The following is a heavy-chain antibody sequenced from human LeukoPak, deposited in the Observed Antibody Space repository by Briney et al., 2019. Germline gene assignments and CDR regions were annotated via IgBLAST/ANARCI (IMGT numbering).Heavy chain of an antibody. CDR2: IYTSGST. CDR1: GGSISSGSYY. V-gene: IGHV4-61*02. CDR3: ARGQSAFDI. Sequence: SETLSLTCTVSGGSISSGSYYWSWIRQPAGKGLEWIGRIYTSGSTNYNPSLKSRVTISVDTSKNQFSLKLSSVTAADTAVYYCARGQSAFDIWGQGTMVTVSS. J-gene: IGHJ3*02.